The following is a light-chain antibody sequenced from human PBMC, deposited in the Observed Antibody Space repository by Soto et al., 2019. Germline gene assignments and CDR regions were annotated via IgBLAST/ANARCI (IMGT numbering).Light chain of an antibody. CDR3: ALWYSTTVV. CDR2: YRSDSDN. Sequence: QLVLTQPTSLSASPGASASFTCTLRSGINVGTDRIYWYQQKPGSPPRYLLRYRSDSDNQLGSGVPSRFSGSKDASTNAGLLLISGLQSEDEADYYCALWYSTTVVFGGGTKVTVL. J-gene: IGLJ2*01. CDR1: SGINVGTDR. V-gene: IGLV5-39*01.